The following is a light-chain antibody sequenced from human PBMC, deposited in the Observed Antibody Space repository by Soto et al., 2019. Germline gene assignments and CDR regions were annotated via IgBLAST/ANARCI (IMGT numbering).Light chain of an antibody. J-gene: IGKJ1*01. Sequence: DIQMTQSPSAMSASVGDRVTITCRASQGIDIYLAWFQQKPGKVPERLIYGASSLQSGVPSRFSGSGSGTEFTLTISSLQPEDFATYYCLQFSTYPRTFGQGNRVEVK. V-gene: IGKV1-17*03. CDR1: QGIDIY. CDR2: GAS. CDR3: LQFSTYPRT.